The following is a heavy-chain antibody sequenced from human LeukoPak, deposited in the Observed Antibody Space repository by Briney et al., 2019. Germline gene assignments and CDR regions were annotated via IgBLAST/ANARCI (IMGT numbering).Heavy chain of an antibody. CDR3: AKLMITFGGVIAPLGFDP. V-gene: IGHV3-23*01. CDR1: GFTFSSYS. J-gene: IGHJ5*02. Sequence: PGGSLRLSCAASGFTFSSYSMNWVRQAPGKGLEWVSAISGSGGSTYYADSVKGRFTISRDNSKNTLYLQMNSLRAEDTAVYYCAKLMITFGGVIAPLGFDPWGQGTLVTVSS. D-gene: IGHD3-16*02. CDR2: ISGSGGST.